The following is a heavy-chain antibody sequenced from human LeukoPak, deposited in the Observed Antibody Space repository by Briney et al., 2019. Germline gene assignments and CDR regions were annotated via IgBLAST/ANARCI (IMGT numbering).Heavy chain of an antibody. V-gene: IGHV1-18*04. D-gene: IGHD6-19*01. Sequence: ASVKVSCKASGYTFTSYGISWARQAPGQGLEWMGWISAYNGNTNYAQKLQGRVTMTTDTSTSTAYMELRSLRSDDTAVYYCARWQSLKFEQWLVQDWFDPWGQGTLVTVSS. J-gene: IGHJ5*02. CDR1: GYTFTSYG. CDR2: ISAYNGNT. CDR3: ARWQSLKFEQWLVQDWFDP.